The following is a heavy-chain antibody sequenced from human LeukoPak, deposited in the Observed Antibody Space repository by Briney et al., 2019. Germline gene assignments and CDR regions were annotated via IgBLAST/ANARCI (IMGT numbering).Heavy chain of an antibody. CDR1: GFTFSSYE. D-gene: IGHD3-22*01. V-gene: IGHV3-48*03. CDR3: ARVKLDSSGYWYYYYYMDV. Sequence: GGSLRLSCAASGFTFSSYEMNWVRQAPGKGLEWVSYISSSGSTIYYADSVKGRFTISRDNAKNSLYLQMNSLRAEETAVYYCARVKLDSSGYWYYYYYMDVWGKGTTVTVSS. CDR2: ISSSGSTI. J-gene: IGHJ6*03.